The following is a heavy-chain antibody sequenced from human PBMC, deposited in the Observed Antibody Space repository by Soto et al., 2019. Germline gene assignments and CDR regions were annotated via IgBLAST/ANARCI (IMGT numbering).Heavy chain of an antibody. CDR3: ARENMITFGGVIERGGLYYYYGMDI. V-gene: IGHV1-69*13. CDR2: IIPIFGTA. Sequence: SVKVSCKASGGTFSSYAISWVRQAPGQGLEWMGGIIPIFGTANYAQKFQGRVTITADESTSTAYIELSSLRSEDTAVYYCARENMITFGGVIERGGLYYYYGMDIWGQGTTVTVSS. D-gene: IGHD3-16*02. J-gene: IGHJ6*02. CDR1: GGTFSSYA.